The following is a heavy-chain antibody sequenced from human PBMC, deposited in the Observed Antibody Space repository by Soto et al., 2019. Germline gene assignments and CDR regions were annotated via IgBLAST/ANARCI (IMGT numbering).Heavy chain of an antibody. Sequence: QLQLQESGPGLVKPSETLSLTCTVSGGSISSSSYYWGWIRQHPGKGLEWIGSIYYSGSTYYNPSPKSRVTISVDTSKNQFSLKLSSVTAADTAVYYCARLLIVVVPAAIQDWGQGTLVTVSS. CDR1: GGSISSSSYY. CDR3: ARLLIVVVPAAIQD. D-gene: IGHD2-2*01. CDR2: IYYSGST. V-gene: IGHV4-39*01. J-gene: IGHJ1*01.